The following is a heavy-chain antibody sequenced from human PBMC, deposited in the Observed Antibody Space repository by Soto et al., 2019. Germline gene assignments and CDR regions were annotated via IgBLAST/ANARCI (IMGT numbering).Heavy chain of an antibody. Sequence: QVQLVQSGAEVKKPGSSVKVSCKASGGTFSSYTISWVRQAPGQGLEWMGRIIPILGIANYAQKFQGRVTITANKSTSTAYMELSSLRSEDTAVYYCARSLVVVAATPYFQHWGQGTLVTVSS. D-gene: IGHD2-15*01. CDR3: ARSLVVVAATPYFQH. J-gene: IGHJ1*01. CDR2: IIPILGIA. V-gene: IGHV1-69*02. CDR1: GGTFSSYT.